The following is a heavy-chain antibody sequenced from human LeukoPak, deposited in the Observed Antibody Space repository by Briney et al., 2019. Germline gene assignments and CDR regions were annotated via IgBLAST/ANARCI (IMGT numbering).Heavy chain of an antibody. CDR2: ISGSGGST. Sequence: GGSLRLSCAASGFTFSSYGMSWVRQAPGKGLEWVSAISGSGGSTYYADSVKGRFTISRDNSKNTLYLQMNSLRAEDTAVYYCARKKYYYDSSGYWIGAFDIWGQGTMVTVSS. CDR3: ARKKYYYDSSGYWIGAFDI. CDR1: GFTFSSYG. J-gene: IGHJ3*02. D-gene: IGHD3-22*01. V-gene: IGHV3-23*01.